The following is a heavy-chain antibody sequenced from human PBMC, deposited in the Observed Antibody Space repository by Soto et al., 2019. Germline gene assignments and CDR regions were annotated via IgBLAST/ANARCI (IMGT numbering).Heavy chain of an antibody. J-gene: IGHJ3*02. CDR2: IYPGDSDT. Sequence: GESLKISCKGSGYSFTSYWIGWVRQMPGKGLEWMGIIYPGDSDTRYSPSFQGQVTISADKSISTAYLQWSSLKASDTAMYYCARHRRRFCSGGSCYLAQFAFDIWGQGTMVTVSS. D-gene: IGHD2-15*01. CDR3: ARHRRRFCSGGSCYLAQFAFDI. CDR1: GYSFTSYW. V-gene: IGHV5-51*01.